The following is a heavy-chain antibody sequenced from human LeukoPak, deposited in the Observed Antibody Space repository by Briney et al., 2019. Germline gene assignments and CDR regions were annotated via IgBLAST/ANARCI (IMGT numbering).Heavy chain of an antibody. CDR3: AKDFSSGLFDY. CDR2: ISHDGGST. J-gene: IGHJ4*02. CDR1: GFTFSSFA. Sequence: GGSLRLSCAASGFTFSSFAMSWVRQTPGKGLEWVSTISHDGGSTYFADSVKGRFTISRDNSKSTLYLQMNSLRAEDTALHFCAKDFSSGLFDYWGQGTLVAVSS. V-gene: IGHV3-23*01. D-gene: IGHD6-19*01.